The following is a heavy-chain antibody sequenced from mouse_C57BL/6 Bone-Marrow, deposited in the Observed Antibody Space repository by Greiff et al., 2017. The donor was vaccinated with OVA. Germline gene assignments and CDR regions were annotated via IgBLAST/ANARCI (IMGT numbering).Heavy chain of an antibody. Sequence: VKLMESGPELVKPGASVKISCKASGYAFSSSWMNWVKQRPGKGLEWIGRIYPGDGDTNYNGKFKGKATLTADKSSSTAYMQLSSLTSEDSAVYFCARGGDYGFDYWGQGTTLTVSS. V-gene: IGHV1-82*01. CDR3: ARGGDYGFDY. D-gene: IGHD2-4*01. CDR1: GYAFSSSW. J-gene: IGHJ2*01. CDR2: IYPGDGDT.